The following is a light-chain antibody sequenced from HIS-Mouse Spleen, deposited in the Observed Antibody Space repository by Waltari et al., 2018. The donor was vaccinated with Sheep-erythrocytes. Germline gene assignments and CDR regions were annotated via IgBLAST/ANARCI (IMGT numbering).Light chain of an antibody. CDR2: EVS. CDR1: SSDVGGYNY. CDR3: QAWDSSTAVV. Sequence: QSALTQPRSLSGSPGQSVTISCTGTSSDVGGYNYVSWYQQHPGKAPKLMIYEVSNRPSGVSNRFSGSNSGNTATLTISGTQAMDEADYYCQAWDSSTAVVFGGGTKLTVL. V-gene: IGLV2-11*01. J-gene: IGLJ2*01.